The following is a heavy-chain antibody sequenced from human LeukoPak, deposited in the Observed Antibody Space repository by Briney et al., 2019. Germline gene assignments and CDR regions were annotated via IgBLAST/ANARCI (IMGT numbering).Heavy chain of an antibody. CDR2: ISAYNGNT. V-gene: IGHV1-18*01. J-gene: IGHJ5*02. CDR1: GYTFTSYG. Sequence: ASVKVSCKASGYTFTSYGISWVRQAPGQGLEWMGWISAYNGNTNYAQKLQGRVTMTTDTSTSTAYMELRSLRSDDTAVYYCAREGPGGYDQNWLDPWGQGTLVTVSS. CDR3: AREGPGGYDQNWLDP. D-gene: IGHD5-12*01.